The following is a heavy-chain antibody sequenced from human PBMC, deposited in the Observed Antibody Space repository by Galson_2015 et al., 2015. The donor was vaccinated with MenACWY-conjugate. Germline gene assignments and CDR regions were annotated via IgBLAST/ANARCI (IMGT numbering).Heavy chain of an antibody. CDR1: GYSFTAYG. CDR2: INSDNVKT. Sequence: SVKVSCKASGYSFTAYGISWLRQAPGQGPEWMGWINSDNVKTYYAQNLQGRLTMTTDTPTRTAYMELRNLRSDDTAVYYCARDAPVVRLTCDFWGQGTLVIVSS. CDR3: ARDAPVVRLTCDF. J-gene: IGHJ4*02. D-gene: IGHD2-15*01. V-gene: IGHV1-18*01.